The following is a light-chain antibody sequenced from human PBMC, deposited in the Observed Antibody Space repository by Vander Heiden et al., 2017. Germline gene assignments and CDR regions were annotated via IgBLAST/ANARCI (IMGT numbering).Light chain of an antibody. CDR1: QSVLYSSNNKNY. J-gene: IGKJ4*01. CDR2: WAS. V-gene: IGKV4-1*01. Sequence: IVMTQSPDSLAVSLGERATINCKSSQSVLYSSNNKNYLAWYQQKPGQPPKLLIYWASTRESGVPDRFSGGGSGTDFTLTISSLQAEDVAVYYCQQYYSTPLTFGGGTKVEIK. CDR3: QQYYSTPLT.